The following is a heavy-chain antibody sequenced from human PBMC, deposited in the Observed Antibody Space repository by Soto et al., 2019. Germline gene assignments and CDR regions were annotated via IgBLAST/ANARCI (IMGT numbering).Heavy chain of an antibody. CDR1: GFTFSSYS. V-gene: IGHV3-21*01. CDR2: ISSSSSYI. Sequence: EVQLVESGGGLVKPGGSLRLSCAASGFTFSSYSMNWVRQAPGKGLEWVSSISSSSSYIYYADSVKGRFTISRDNAKNSLYLQMNSLRAEDTAVYYCARVEWASSGDPDYWGQGTLVTVSS. CDR3: ARVEWASSGDPDY. D-gene: IGHD6-19*01. J-gene: IGHJ4*02.